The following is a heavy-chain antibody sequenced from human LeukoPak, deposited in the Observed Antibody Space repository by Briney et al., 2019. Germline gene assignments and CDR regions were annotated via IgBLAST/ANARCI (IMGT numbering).Heavy chain of an antibody. CDR3: ARVRGSYATDY. Sequence: GESLRLSCAASGFTFSDYYMSWIRQAPGKGLEWVSYISNSGDTMSYADSVKGRFTISRDNAKNSLYLQMNSLRAEDAAIYYCARVRGSYATDYWGQGALVTVSS. V-gene: IGHV3-11*04. D-gene: IGHD3-16*01. J-gene: IGHJ4*02. CDR1: GFTFSDYY. CDR2: ISNSGDTM.